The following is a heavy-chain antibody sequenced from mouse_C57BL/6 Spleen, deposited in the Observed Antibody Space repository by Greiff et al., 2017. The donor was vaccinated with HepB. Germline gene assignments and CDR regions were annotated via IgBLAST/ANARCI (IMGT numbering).Heavy chain of an antibody. J-gene: IGHJ2*01. V-gene: IGHV6-3*01. Sequence: EVKVEESGGGLVQPGGSMKLSCVASGFTFSNYWMNWVRQSPEKGLEWVAQIRLKSDNYATHYAESVKGRFTISRDDSKSSVYLQMNNLRAEDTGIYYCTAPYYGSLFDYWGQGTTLTVSS. D-gene: IGHD1-1*01. CDR3: TAPYYGSLFDY. CDR2: IRLKSDNYAT. CDR1: GFTFSNYW.